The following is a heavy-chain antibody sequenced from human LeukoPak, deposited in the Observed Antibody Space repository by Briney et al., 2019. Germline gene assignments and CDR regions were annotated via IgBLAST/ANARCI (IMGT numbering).Heavy chain of an antibody. CDR2: IKQDGSQK. D-gene: IGHD2-2*01. CDR3: ARARYCSSTSCYAGDY. V-gene: IGHV3-7*01. J-gene: IGHJ4*02. CDR1: GFTFTNYW. Sequence: GGSLRLSCVASGFTFTNYWMNWVRQAPGKGLEWVASIKQDGSQKSYVDSVKGRFTVSRDNAKNSLYLQMNSLRAEDTAVYYCARARYCSSTSCYAGDYWGQGTLVTVSS.